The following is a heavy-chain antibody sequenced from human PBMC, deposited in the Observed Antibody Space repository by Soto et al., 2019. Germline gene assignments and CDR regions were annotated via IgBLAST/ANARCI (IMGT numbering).Heavy chain of an antibody. CDR3: ASTPGIAVAGTTFDY. V-gene: IGHV4-59*01. CDR1: GGSISSYY. CDR2: IYYSGST. J-gene: IGHJ4*02. D-gene: IGHD6-19*01. Sequence: KPSETLSLTCTVSGGSISSYYWSWIRQPPGKGLEWIGYIYYSGSTNYNPSLKSRVTISVDTSKNQFSLKLSSVTAADTAVYYCASTPGIAVAGTTFDYWGQGTLVTVPQ.